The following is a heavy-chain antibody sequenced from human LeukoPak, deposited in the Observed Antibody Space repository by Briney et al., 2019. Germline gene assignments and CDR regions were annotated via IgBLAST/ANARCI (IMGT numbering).Heavy chain of an antibody. J-gene: IGHJ4*02. CDR1: GYTFTGYY. V-gene: IGHV1-46*01. CDR2: INPSSGST. D-gene: IGHD3-16*01. Sequence: ASVKVSCKASGYTFTGYYMHWVRQAPGQGLDWTGMINPSSGSTSYAQKFQGRVTMTRDTSTSTVYMELSSLRSEDTAVYYCARANFLLIDYWGQGTLVTVSS. CDR3: ARANFLLIDY.